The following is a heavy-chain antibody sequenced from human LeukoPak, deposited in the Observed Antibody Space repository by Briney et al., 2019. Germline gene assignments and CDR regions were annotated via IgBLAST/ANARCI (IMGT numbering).Heavy chain of an antibody. J-gene: IGHJ4*02. V-gene: IGHV4-61*02. CDR3: ARDSSTMTLYY. Sequence: PSETLSLTCTVSGGSISSGNSYWTWIRQPAGKGLVWIGRISNSGRTTYNPSLKSRLTISLDTSKNQFSLRLSSVTAADTAVYYCARDSSTMTLYYWGQGTLVTVSS. CDR1: GGSISSGNSY. CDR2: ISNSGRT. D-gene: IGHD5/OR15-5a*01.